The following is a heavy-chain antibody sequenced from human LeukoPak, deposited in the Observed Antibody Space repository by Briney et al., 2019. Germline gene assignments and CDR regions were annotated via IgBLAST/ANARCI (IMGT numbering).Heavy chain of an antibody. CDR2: ISGSTGST. J-gene: IGHJ6*02. CDR3: ARVDILTGYASFGMDV. Sequence: ASVKVSCKASGYTFSTYGITWVREAPGQGPEWLGWISGSTGSTHYTQAVQGRVTMTTDTSTATAYVELRSLRSDDTAVYYCARVDILTGYASFGMDVWGQGTTVTVSS. CDR1: GYTFSTYG. D-gene: IGHD3-9*01. V-gene: IGHV1-18*01.